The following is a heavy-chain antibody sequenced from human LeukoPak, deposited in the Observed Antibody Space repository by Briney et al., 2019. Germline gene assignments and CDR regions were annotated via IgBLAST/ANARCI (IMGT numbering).Heavy chain of an antibody. J-gene: IGHJ4*02. Sequence: QPGGSLRLSCAASGFSFSSFWMSWVRQAPGKGLEWVANIKEDGSEKNYVDSVKGRFTISRDNAKNSLYLQMNSLRAEDTAVYYCARGRGRHVEYWGQGNLVTVSS. D-gene: IGHD2/OR15-2a*01. CDR3: ARGRGRHVEY. CDR1: GFSFSSFW. V-gene: IGHV3-7*05. CDR2: IKEDGSEK.